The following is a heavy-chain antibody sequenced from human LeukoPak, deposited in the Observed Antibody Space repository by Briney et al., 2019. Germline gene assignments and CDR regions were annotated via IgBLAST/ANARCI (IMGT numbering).Heavy chain of an antibody. CDR3: ATPQVTGTRQAVYY. J-gene: IGHJ4*02. D-gene: IGHD2-21*02. CDR1: GFXXXSYW. V-gene: IGHV3-74*01. CDR2: INSDGSST. Sequence: SCAAXGFXXXSYWMHWVRQAPGKGLVWVSRINSDGSSTIYADSVKGRFTISRDNTKNTLYLQMNSLRAEDTAVYYCATPQVTGTRQAVYYWGQGTLVTVSS.